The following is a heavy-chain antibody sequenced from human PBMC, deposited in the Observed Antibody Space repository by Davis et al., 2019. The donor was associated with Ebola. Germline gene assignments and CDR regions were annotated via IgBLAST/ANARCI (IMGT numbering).Heavy chain of an antibody. J-gene: IGHJ4*02. Sequence: GESLKISCAASGFTFSSYAMSWVRQAPGKGLEWVSAISGSGGSTYYADSVKGRFTISRDNLKNTLYLQMNSLRAEDTAVYYCTKEGGWSLKIDYWGQGTLVTVSS. CDR1: GFTFSSYA. CDR3: TKEGGWSLKIDY. CDR2: ISGSGGST. D-gene: IGHD2-15*01. V-gene: IGHV3-23*01.